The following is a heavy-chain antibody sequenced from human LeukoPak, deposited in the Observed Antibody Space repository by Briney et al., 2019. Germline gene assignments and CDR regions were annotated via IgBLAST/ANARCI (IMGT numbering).Heavy chain of an antibody. J-gene: IGHJ4*02. Sequence: PSETLSLTCAVYGGSFSGYSWSWIRQPPGKGLEWIGEINHSGSTNYNPSLKSRVTISVDTSKNQFSLKLSSVTAADTAVYYCARGLGESYYYDSSGYALFDYWGQGTLVTVSS. CDR2: INHSGST. CDR1: GGSFSGYS. D-gene: IGHD3-22*01. V-gene: IGHV4-34*01. CDR3: ARGLGESYYYDSSGYALFDY.